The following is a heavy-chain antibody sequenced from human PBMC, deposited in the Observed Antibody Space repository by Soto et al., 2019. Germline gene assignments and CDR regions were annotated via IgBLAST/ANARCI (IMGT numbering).Heavy chain of an antibody. V-gene: IGHV3-23*01. CDR1: GFTFSSYA. D-gene: IGHD6-19*01. J-gene: IGHJ4*02. CDR2: ISGSGGST. CDR3: AQHTDSSGWSEFDY. Sequence: EVQLLESGGGLVQPGGSLRLSCAASGFTFSSYAMSWVRQAPGKGLEWVSAISGSGGSTYYADPVKGRFTVSRDNSKNTLYLQMNSLRAEDTAVYYCAQHTDSSGWSEFDYWGQGTLVTVSS.